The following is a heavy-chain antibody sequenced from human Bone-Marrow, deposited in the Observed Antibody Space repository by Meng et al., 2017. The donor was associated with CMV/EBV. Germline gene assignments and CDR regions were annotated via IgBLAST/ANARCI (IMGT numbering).Heavy chain of an antibody. V-gene: IGHV3-74*01. CDR3: ARVGGRRFGELPIDY. Sequence: GESLKISCAASGFTFSNYWMHWARQAPGKGLVWVSRINSDGSSTSYADSVKGRFTISRDNAKNTLYVQMKSLRAEDTAVYYCARVGGRRFGELPIDYWGQGTLVTVSS. CDR2: INSDGSST. D-gene: IGHD3-10*01. CDR1: GFTFSNYW. J-gene: IGHJ4*02.